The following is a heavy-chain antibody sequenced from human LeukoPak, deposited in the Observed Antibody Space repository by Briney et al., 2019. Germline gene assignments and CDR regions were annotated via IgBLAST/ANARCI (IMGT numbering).Heavy chain of an antibody. Sequence: GGSLRLSCAASGFTFSSYSMSWVRQAPGKGLEWVSSISSSSGYIYYADSVKGRITLSRDNAKNKLYLQMNSQSAEDTAVYSFARGDKVMVNYFDYWGRGTLV. J-gene: IGHJ4*02. CDR2: ISSSSGYI. CDR1: GFTFSSYS. D-gene: IGHD5-18*01. CDR3: ARGDKVMVNYFDY. V-gene: IGHV3-21*01.